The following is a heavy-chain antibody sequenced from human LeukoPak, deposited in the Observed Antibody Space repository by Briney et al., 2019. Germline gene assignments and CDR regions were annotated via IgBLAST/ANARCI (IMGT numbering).Heavy chain of an antibody. CDR1: GGSISSYY. D-gene: IGHD2-2*01. J-gene: IGHJ4*02. Sequence: SETLSLTCTVSGGSISSYYWSWIRQPPGKGLEWIGYIYYSGSTNYNPSLKSRVTISVDTSKNQFSLKLSSVTAADTAVYYCARHDDCSSTSCPLDYWGQGTLVTVSS. CDR3: ARHDDCSSTSCPLDY. CDR2: IYYSGST. V-gene: IGHV4-59*08.